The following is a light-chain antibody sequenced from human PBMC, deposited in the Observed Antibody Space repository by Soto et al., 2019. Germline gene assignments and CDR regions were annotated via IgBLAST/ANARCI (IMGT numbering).Light chain of an antibody. CDR3: PHYGNSPPT. CDR2: GAS. V-gene: IGKV3-20*01. CDR1: QSVSSNY. J-gene: IGKJ4*01. Sequence: EIVLTQSPGTLSLSPGERATLSCRASQSVSSNYLAWYQQKPGQAPRPLIYGASSRVTGIPDRFSGSGSGTDFTITISRLEPEDFAVYYCPHYGNSPPTFGGGTKVEIK.